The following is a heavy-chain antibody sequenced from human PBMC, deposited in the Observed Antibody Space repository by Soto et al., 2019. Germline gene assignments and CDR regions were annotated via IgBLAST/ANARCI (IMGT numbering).Heavy chain of an antibody. CDR1: CGSISSYY. CDR2: IYYSGST. CDR3: AFSELAGRRYYYGMDV. Sequence: PSETLSLTCTVSCGSISSYYWSWIRQPPGKGLEWIGYIYYSGSTNYNPSLKSRVTISVDTSKNQFSLKLSSVTAADTAVYYCAFSELAGRRYYYGMDVWGQGTTVTVSS. D-gene: IGHD6-19*01. J-gene: IGHJ6*02. V-gene: IGHV4-59*01.